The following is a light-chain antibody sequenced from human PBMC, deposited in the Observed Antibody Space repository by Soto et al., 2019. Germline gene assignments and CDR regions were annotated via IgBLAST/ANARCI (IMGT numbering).Light chain of an antibody. CDR1: QNIDRF. V-gene: IGKV3-11*01. J-gene: IGKJ4*01. CDR2: DAS. CDR3: QQRRTWPLT. Sequence: EDVLTPSPVTLSLSPGDRATLSCRASQNIDRFLAWYQQKPGQAPRLLIYDASNRATGIPARFSGSGSGTDFTLTISSLDPEDFAVYYCQQRRTWPLTFGGGTKVDI.